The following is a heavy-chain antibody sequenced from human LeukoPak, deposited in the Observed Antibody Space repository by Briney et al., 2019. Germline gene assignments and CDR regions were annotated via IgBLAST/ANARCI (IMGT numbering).Heavy chain of an antibody. D-gene: IGHD1-14*01. Sequence: PSETLSLTCTVSGGSISRYYWSWIRQPPGKGLDWIGYIYYSGSTNYNPSLQSRVTISVDTSKNHFSLKLSSVTAADTAVYYCARGAYSTSEPFDYWGQGPLATVSS. CDR2: IYYSGST. J-gene: IGHJ4*02. CDR3: ARGAYSTSEPFDY. CDR1: GGSISRYY. V-gene: IGHV4-59*01.